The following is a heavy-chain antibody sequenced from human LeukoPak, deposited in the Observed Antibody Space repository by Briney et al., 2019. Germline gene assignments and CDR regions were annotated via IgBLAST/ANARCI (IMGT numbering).Heavy chain of an antibody. J-gene: IGHJ4*02. D-gene: IGHD6-19*01. CDR2: IRFDGSNK. Sequence: GGSLRLSWAAFGLTLSSFGMHWVGQAPGGGLGGVAFIRFDGSNKYYADSVKGRFTISRDNSKNTLYLQMNSLRAGDTAVYYCAKEGGSSGWYPYYFDYRGQGTLVTVSS. CDR1: GLTLSSFG. CDR3: AKEGGSSGWYPYYFDY. V-gene: IGHV3-30*02.